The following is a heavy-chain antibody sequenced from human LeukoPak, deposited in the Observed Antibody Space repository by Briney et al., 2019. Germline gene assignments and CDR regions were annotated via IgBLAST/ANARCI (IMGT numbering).Heavy chain of an antibody. CDR2: MNPNSGNT. V-gene: IGHV1-8*01. CDR1: GYAFTSYD. Sequence: ASVKVTCKASGYAFTSYDINWVRQATGQGLEWMGWMNPNSGNTGYAQKFQGRVTMTRNTSISTAYMELSSLRSEDTAVYYCARGNTHFGEDYWGQGTLVTVSS. J-gene: IGHJ4*02. CDR3: ARGNTHFGEDY. D-gene: IGHD3-10*01.